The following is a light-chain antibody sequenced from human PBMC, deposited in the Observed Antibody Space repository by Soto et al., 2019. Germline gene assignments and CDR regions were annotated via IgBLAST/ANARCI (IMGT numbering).Light chain of an antibody. Sequence: QSVLTQPASVSGSPGQSVTISCTGTSSDVGGYNYVSWYQHHPGRVPKLMIYEVSNRPSGVSNRFSGSKSANTASLTISGLQTEDEAIYYCSSYTSSSTLEFGGGTKLTVL. CDR2: EVS. V-gene: IGLV2-14*01. CDR1: SSDVGGYNY. CDR3: SSYTSSSTLE. J-gene: IGLJ3*02.